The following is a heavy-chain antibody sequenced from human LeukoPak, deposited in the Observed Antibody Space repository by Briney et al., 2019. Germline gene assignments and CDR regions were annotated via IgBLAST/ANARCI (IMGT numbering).Heavy chain of an antibody. V-gene: IGHV3-48*03. D-gene: IGHD6-25*01. Sequence: GGSLRLSCAASGFSFSSYEMNWVRQAPGKGLEWISYISASGTLAHYADSVEGRFTISRDNAKNSLYLQMNSLRGEDTAVYYCARDGTPIYSSGWVYMDVWGKGTTVTISS. CDR2: ISASGTLA. J-gene: IGHJ6*04. CDR3: ARDGTPIYSSGWVYMDV. CDR1: GFSFSSYE.